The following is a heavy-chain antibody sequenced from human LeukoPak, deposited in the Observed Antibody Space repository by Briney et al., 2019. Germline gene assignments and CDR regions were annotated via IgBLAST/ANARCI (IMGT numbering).Heavy chain of an antibody. Sequence: GGSLRLSCAVSGFTFDDYGMSWVRQAPGKGLEWVANIERDGSEKYYVDSVKGRFIISRDNAKNSLYLEMNSLRAEDTAVYYCARDWRYCSSSSCLAMDVWGQGTTVTVSS. J-gene: IGHJ6*02. D-gene: IGHD2-2*01. V-gene: IGHV3-7*01. CDR1: GFTFDDYG. CDR3: ARDWRYCSSSSCLAMDV. CDR2: IERDGSEK.